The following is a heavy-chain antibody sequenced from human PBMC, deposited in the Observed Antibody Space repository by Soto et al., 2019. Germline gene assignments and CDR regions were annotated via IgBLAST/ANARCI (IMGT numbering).Heavy chain of an antibody. CDR2: ISSGSSTI. D-gene: IGHD1-1*01. CDR1: GFTFSFYS. CDR3: ARSYPTGKYYYYGMDV. V-gene: IGHV3-48*01. Sequence: PGGSLRLSCEASGFTFSFYSMNWARQAPGKGLEWVSYISSGSSTIYLADSVKGRFTTSRDNAENSLYLQMNSLRAEDTAVYYCARSYPTGKYYYYGMDVWGQGTTVTVSS. J-gene: IGHJ6*02.